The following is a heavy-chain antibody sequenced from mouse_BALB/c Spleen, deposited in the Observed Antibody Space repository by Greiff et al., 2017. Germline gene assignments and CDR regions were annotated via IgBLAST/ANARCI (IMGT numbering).Heavy chain of an antibody. D-gene: IGHD1-1*01. V-gene: IGHV5-6-5*01. CDR3: ERDYYGSSNYCDN. CDR1: GFTFSSYA. CDR2: ISSGGST. J-gene: IGHJ2*01. Sequence: EVKLMESGGGLVKPGGSLKFSCAASGFTFSSYAMSWVRQTPEKRLEWVASISSGGSTYYPDSVKGRFTISRDNARNILYLQKSSLRSEDTAMYYCERDYYGSSNYCDNWGKGTTLTGAS.